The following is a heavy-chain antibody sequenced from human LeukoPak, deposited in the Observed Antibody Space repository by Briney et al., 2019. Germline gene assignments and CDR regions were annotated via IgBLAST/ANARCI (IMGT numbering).Heavy chain of an antibody. CDR3: ARDREAGIRYFDWLGVRYFDY. V-gene: IGHV4-39*02. J-gene: IGHJ4*01. D-gene: IGHD3-9*01. CDR2: IYYSGST. CDR1: GGSISSSSYY. Sequence: SETLSLTCTVSGGSISSSSYYWGWIRQPPGKGLEWIGSIYYSGSTYYNPSLKSRVTISVDTSKNQFSLRLSSVTAADTAVYYCARDREAGIRYFDWLGVRYFDYWGQGTLVTVSS.